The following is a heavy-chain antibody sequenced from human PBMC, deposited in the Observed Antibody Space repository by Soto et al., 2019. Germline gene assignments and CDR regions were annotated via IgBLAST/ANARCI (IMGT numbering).Heavy chain of an antibody. CDR2: INPSGGGT. J-gene: IGHJ5*02. CDR3: AKVAGVATGGTVGGLDP. V-gene: IGHV1-46*01. Sequence: ASVKVSCKTFGYTFTSNYMHWVRQAPEQGLEWMGIINPSGGGTSYAQKFQGRFTISRDNSKNTLYLQMPSLTTEDTGIYYCAKVAGVATGGTVGGLDPWGQGTLVTVSS. D-gene: IGHD6-13*01. CDR1: GYTFTSNY.